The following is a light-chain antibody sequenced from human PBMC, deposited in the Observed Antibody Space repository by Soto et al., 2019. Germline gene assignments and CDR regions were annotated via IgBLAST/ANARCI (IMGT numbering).Light chain of an antibody. J-gene: IGLJ1*01. V-gene: IGLV1-44*01. CDR1: SPNIGSHN. CDR2: SNN. Sequence: QSVLNQAPSASGTPGQKVTISFFGSSPNIGSHNVRWYQQLPGTAPKLLIYSNNQRPSGVPDRVSGSKSGTSASLAISGLQSEDEADYYCAAWDDRLKVYVFGTGTKVTVL. CDR3: AAWDDRLKVYV.